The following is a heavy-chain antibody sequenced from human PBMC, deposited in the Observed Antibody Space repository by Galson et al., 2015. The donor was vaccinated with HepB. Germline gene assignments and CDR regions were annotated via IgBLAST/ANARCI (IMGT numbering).Heavy chain of an antibody. CDR2: ISPDGSIT. Sequence: SLRLSCAASGFTVSSYSMNWLRQAPGTGLGWVSRISPDGSITTYADSVKGRFTISRDNAKNTLYLQMNSLRAEDTAVYYCARGTTKGMDVWGQGTTVTVSS. V-gene: IGHV3-74*01. CDR3: ARGTTKGMDV. D-gene: IGHD1-1*01. J-gene: IGHJ6*02. CDR1: GFTVSSYS.